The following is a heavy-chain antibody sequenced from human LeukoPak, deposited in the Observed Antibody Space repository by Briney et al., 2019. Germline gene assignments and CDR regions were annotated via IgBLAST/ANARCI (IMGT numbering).Heavy chain of an antibody. CDR1: GFTFSDYY. CDR2: ISSSGSTI. CDR3: ARRCSSTSLYYYYYYYMDV. V-gene: IGHV3-11*01. Sequence: GGSLRLSCAASGFTFSDYYMSWLRQAPGKGLEWVSYISSSGSTIYYADSVKGRFTISRDNAKNSLYLQMNSLRAEDTAVYYCARRCSSTSLYYYYYYYMDVWGKGTTVTVSS. J-gene: IGHJ6*03. D-gene: IGHD2-2*01.